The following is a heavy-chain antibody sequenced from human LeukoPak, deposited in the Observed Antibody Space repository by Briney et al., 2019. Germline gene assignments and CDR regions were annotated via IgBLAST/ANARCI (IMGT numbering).Heavy chain of an antibody. V-gene: IGHV3-30-3*01. CDR3: AEIQSYQGDGMDA. Sequence: PGGSLRLSCAASGFTFSGYAMHWVRQAPGKGLEWVSVMSYDGSNKYYADSVKGRFTISRDNSKNTLYLQMNSLRAEDTAVYYCAEIQSYQGDGMDAWGQGTTVTVSS. J-gene: IGHJ6*02. CDR2: MSYDGSNK. D-gene: IGHD1-26*01. CDR1: GFTFSGYA.